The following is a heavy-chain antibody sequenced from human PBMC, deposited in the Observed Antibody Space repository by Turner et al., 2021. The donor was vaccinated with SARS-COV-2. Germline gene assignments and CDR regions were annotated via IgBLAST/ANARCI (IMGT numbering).Heavy chain of an antibody. CDR2: SYYSGDP. V-gene: IGHV4-39*01. CDR3: ARQSSLGSAYNP. CDR1: GGSISISTYY. J-gene: IGHJ5*02. Sequence: QLQLQESGPGLVKPSETLSLTCTVSGGSISISTYYWGWLSQPPGKGLEWIGSSYYSGDPNYNPSKKSRITNSVDTSKDQFSLKLSSVTAAETAIYYCARQSSLGSAYNPWGQGTLVTVSS. D-gene: IGHD3-10*01.